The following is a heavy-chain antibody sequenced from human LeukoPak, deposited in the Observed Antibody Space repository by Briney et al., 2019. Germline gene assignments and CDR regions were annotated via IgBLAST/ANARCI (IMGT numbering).Heavy chain of an antibody. V-gene: IGHV3-23*01. J-gene: IGHJ4*02. CDR3: ATDIVVVPAATADFDY. CDR2: ISGSGGST. CDR1: GFTFSSYA. D-gene: IGHD2-2*01. Sequence: GGSLRLSCAASGFTFSSYAMSWVRQAPGKGLEWVSAISGSGGSTYYADSVKGRFTISRDNSKNTLYLQMNSLRAEDTAVYYCATDIVVVPAATADFDYWGQGTLVTVSS.